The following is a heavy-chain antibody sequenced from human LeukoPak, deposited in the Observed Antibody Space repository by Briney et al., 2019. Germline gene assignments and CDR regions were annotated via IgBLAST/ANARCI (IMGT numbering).Heavy chain of an antibody. J-gene: IGHJ5*02. CDR1: GGTFSSYA. CDR2: IIPILGIA. CDR3: AREDLGYGSGSYYSGNWFDP. D-gene: IGHD3-10*01. V-gene: IGHV1-69*04. Sequence: ASVKVSCKASGGTFSSYAISWVRQAPGQGLEWMGRIIPILGIANYAQKFQGRVTITADKSTSIAYMELSSLRSEDTAVYYCAREDLGYGSGSYYSGNWFDPWGQGTLVTVSS.